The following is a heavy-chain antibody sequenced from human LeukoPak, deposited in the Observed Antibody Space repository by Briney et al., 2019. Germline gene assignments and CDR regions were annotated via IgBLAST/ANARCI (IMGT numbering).Heavy chain of an antibody. V-gene: IGHV3-30*01. CDR2: ISYDGSNK. CDR1: GFTFSSYA. Sequence: PGRSLTLSCAASGFTFSSYAMHWVRQAPGKGLEWVAVISYDGSNKYYADSVKGRFTISRDNSKNTLYLQMNSLRAEDTAVYYCARVPGTTVSNYYYYMDVWGKGTTVTVS. CDR3: ARVPGTTVSNYYYYMDV. J-gene: IGHJ6*03. D-gene: IGHD1-1*01.